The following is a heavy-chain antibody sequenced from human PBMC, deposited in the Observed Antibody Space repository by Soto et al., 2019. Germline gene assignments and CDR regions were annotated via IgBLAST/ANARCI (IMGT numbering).Heavy chain of an antibody. D-gene: IGHD1-7*01. CDR2: IMPGSSHI. CDR1: GFTFSIYS. V-gene: IGHV3-21*05. Sequence: GGSLRLSCAASGFTFSIYSMNWVRQAPGKGLEWVSYIMPGSSHIGYADSVKGRFTISRDNAKNALYLEMNSLRAEDTALYYCVKDLVLGRINGLELRPFGFYGMEVWGQGTTVTVSS. CDR3: VKDLVLGRINGLELRPFGFYGMEV. J-gene: IGHJ6*02.